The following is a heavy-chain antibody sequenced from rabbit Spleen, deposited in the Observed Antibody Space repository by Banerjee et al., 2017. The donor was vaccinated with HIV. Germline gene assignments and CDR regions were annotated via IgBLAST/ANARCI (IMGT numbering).Heavy chain of an antibody. CDR1: GFSFSGNYF. Sequence: QSLEESGGDLVKPGASLTLTCTASGFSFSGNYFMCWVRQAPGKGLEWIACIDIGTSDSIWYASWAKGRFTISKTSSTTVTLQMTSLTAADTATYFCSRDADSTWPIYYGMDLWGPGTLVTVS. CDR2: IDIGTSDSI. V-gene: IGHV1S40*01. J-gene: IGHJ6*01. D-gene: IGHD4-2*01. CDR3: SRDADSTWPIYYGMDL.